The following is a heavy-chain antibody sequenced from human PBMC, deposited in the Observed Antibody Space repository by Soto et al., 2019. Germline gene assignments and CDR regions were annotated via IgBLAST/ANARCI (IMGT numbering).Heavy chain of an antibody. J-gene: IGHJ6*02. D-gene: IGHD1-7*01. CDR3: AREKLKLRGYYGMDV. Sequence: GKGLEWVGRTRNKANSYTTEYAASVKGRFTISRDDSKNSLYLQMNSLKTEDTAVYYCAREKLKLRGYYGMDVWGHG. CDR2: TRNKANSYTT. V-gene: IGHV3-72*01.